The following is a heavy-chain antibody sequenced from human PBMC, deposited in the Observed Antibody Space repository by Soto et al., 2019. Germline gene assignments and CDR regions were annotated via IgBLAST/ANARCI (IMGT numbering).Heavy chain of an antibody. J-gene: IGHJ6*02. V-gene: IGHV3-7*01. CDR1: GFTFSSYW. D-gene: IGHD2-15*01. Sequence: GGSLRLSCAASGFTFSSYWMSWVRQAPGKGLEWVANIKQDGSEKYYVDSVKGRFTISRDNAKNSLYLQMNSLRAEDTAVYYCARDGWYTHYYYYGMDVWGQGTTVTVSS. CDR2: IKQDGSEK. CDR3: ARDGWYTHYYYYGMDV.